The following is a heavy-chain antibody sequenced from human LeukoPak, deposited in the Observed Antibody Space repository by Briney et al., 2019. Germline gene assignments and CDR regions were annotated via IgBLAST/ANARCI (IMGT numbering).Heavy chain of an antibody. J-gene: IGHJ4*02. V-gene: IGHV3-7*01. D-gene: IGHD5-12*01. Sequence: GGSLRLSCAASGFTFSNYWMSWVRQAPGKGLEWVANIKQDGSEKYYVDSLKGRFTISRDNAKNSLYLQMNSLRAEDTAVYYCARDRLYTDYEFDYWGREPWSPSPQ. CDR3: ARDRLYTDYEFDY. CDR1: GFTFSNYW. CDR2: IKQDGSEK.